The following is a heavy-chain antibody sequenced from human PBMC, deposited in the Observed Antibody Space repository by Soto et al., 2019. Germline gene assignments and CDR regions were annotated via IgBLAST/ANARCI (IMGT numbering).Heavy chain of an antibody. Sequence: SETLSLTCTVSGGSISSGGYYWSWIRQHPGKGLEWIGYIYYSGSTYYNPSLKSRVTISVDTSKNQFSLKLSSVTAADTAVYYCARVYTAYYYDSSVYGWFDPWGQGTLVTVSS. CDR1: GGSISSGGYY. CDR2: IYYSGST. D-gene: IGHD3-22*01. V-gene: IGHV4-31*03. CDR3: ARVYTAYYYDSSVYGWFDP. J-gene: IGHJ5*02.